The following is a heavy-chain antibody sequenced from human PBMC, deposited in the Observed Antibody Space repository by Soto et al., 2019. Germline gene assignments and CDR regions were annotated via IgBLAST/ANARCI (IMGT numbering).Heavy chain of an antibody. CDR3: ASYLPPPYYYDSSGRDY. D-gene: IGHD3-22*01. CDR1: GYSFTSYW. J-gene: IGHJ4*02. V-gene: IGHV5-10-1*01. Sequence: GESLKISCKGSGYSFTSYWISWVRQMPGKGLEWMGRIDPSDSYTNYSPSFQGHVTISADKSISTAYLQWSSLKASDTAMYYCASYLPPPYYYDSSGRDYWGQGTLVTVSS. CDR2: IDPSDSYT.